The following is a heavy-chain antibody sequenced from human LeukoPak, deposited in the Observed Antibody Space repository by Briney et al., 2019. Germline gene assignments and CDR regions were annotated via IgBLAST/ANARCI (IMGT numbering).Heavy chain of an antibody. J-gene: IGHJ3*02. CDR3: ATCSSTSWEAFDI. Sequence: GSLRLSCAASGFTFSDYLMDWVRQPPGKGLEWIGEINHSGSTNYNPSLKSRVTISVDTSKNQFSLKLSSVTAADTAVYYCATCSSTSWEAFDIWGQGTMVTVSS. CDR2: INHSGST. CDR1: GFTFSDYL. V-gene: IGHV4-34*08. D-gene: IGHD2-2*01.